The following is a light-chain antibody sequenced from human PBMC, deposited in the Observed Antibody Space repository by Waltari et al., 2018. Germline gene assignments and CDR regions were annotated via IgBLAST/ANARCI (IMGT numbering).Light chain of an antibody. CDR3: QVWDTSIDLSV. Sequence: SYVLTPAPSVPVAPGETARTTCGGKNIAAKNVQRYQQKPVQAPVLVIFYDSDRPSGIPERFSGSNSGNTATLTISRAEAGDEADYYCQVWDTSIDLSVFGTGTKVTVL. CDR1: NIAAKN. CDR2: YDS. V-gene: IGLV3-21*04. J-gene: IGLJ1*01.